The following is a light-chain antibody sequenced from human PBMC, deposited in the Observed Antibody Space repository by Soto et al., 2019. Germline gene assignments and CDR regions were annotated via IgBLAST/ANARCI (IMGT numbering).Light chain of an antibody. Sequence: QSVLTQPPSVSGAPGQRVTISCTGSSSDIGAGYDVHWYQQLPGTAPKLRIYDNNNRPSGVPDRFSGSKSGTSASLAITGLQAEDEADYYCQSYDNSLSGSYVFGTGTKLTVL. CDR2: DNN. J-gene: IGLJ1*01. CDR3: QSYDNSLSGSYV. CDR1: SSDIGAGYD. V-gene: IGLV1-40*01.